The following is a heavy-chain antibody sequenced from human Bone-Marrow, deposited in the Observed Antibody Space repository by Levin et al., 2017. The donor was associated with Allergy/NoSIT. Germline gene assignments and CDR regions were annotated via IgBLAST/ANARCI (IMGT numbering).Heavy chain of an antibody. CDR3: ARQLGNFWSGYNYFDY. D-gene: IGHD3-3*01. V-gene: IGHV3-48*03. CDR1: GFSFSDYE. Sequence: GGSLRLSCAASGFSFSDYEMNWVRQAPGKGLEWISYISSSGSTKYYADSVKGRFTISTKNSLYLQMNSLRAEDTAVYYCARQLGNFWSGYNYFDYWGQGTLVTVSS. CDR2: ISSSGSTK. J-gene: IGHJ4*02.